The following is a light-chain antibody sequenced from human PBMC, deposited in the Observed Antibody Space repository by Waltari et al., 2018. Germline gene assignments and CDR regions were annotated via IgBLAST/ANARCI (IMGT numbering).Light chain of an antibody. CDR2: SNK. CDR3: AAWDDSLNVVV. Sequence: QSVLTQPPSASGTPGQRVTIPCSGSSSNIGINTVTWYQQLPGTAPKLLIYSNKQRPSGVPDRFSGSKSGTSASLAISGLQSEDEADYYCAAWDDSLNVVVFGGGTKLTVL. J-gene: IGLJ2*01. V-gene: IGLV1-44*01. CDR1: SSNIGINT.